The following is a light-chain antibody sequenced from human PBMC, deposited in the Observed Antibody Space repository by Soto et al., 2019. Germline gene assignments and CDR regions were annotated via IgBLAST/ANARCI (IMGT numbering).Light chain of an antibody. V-gene: IGKV4-1*01. CDR1: QSGLFSSNNENY. Sequence: DMVMTQTPDSLAVSLGERAIINCKTSQSGLFSSNNENYFALYQLKPGHPPKLLIFWASIRESGVPDRFSGIGSETDFTLTISSLQAEDVAVSYCQQYYDSHWTFVQGTKGEIK. CDR3: QQYYDSHWT. J-gene: IGKJ1*01. CDR2: WAS.